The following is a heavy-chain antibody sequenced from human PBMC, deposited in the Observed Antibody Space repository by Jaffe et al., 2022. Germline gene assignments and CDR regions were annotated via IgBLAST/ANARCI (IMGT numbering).Heavy chain of an antibody. Sequence: EVQLVESGGGLVQPGGSLRLSCAASGFTVSSNYMSWVRQAPGKGLEWVSVIYSGGSTYYADSVKGRFTISRDNSKNTLYLQMNSLRAEDTAVYYCATLYGGGIFYYYYYMDVWGKGTTVTVSS. CDR3: ATLYGGGIFYYYYYMDV. V-gene: IGHV3-66*02. CDR2: IYSGGST. J-gene: IGHJ6*03. CDR1: GFTVSSNY. D-gene: IGHD2-15*01.